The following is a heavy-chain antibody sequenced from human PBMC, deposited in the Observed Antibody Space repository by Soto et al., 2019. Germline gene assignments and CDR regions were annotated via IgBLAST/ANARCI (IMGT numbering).Heavy chain of an antibody. CDR2: IIPIFGTA. J-gene: IGHJ6*02. D-gene: IGHD4-17*01. CDR3: ASWGYGDYLYYYGMDV. Sequence: SVKVSCKASGGTFSSYAISWVRQALGQGLEWMGGIIPIFGTANYAQKFQGRVTITADESTSTAYMELSSLRSEDTAVYYCASWGYGDYLYYYGMDVWGQGTTVTVSS. CDR1: GGTFSSYA. V-gene: IGHV1-69*13.